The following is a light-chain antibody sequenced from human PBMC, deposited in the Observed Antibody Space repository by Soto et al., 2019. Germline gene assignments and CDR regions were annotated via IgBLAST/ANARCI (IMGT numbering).Light chain of an antibody. CDR2: EVS. J-gene: IGLJ2*01. Sequence: QSALTQPASVSGSPRQSITISCTGSSSDVGGYNHVSWYQQHPGKAPKLMIYEVSNRPSGVSNRFSGSKSGNTASLTISGLQAEDEADYYCSSYTTSTTRIIFGGGTKLTVL. CDR1: SSDVGGYNH. V-gene: IGLV2-14*01. CDR3: SSYTTSTTRII.